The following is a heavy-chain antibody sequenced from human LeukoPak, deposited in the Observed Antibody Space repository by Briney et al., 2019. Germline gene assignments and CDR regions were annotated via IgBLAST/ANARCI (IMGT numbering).Heavy chain of an antibody. CDR1: GGSCDDYY. D-gene: IGHD5-24*01. J-gene: IGHJ5*02. CDR2: IHPSGIL. V-gene: IGHV4-34*01. Sequence: PSETLSLTADVYGGSCDDYYCSWIRQPAGKGLEWIGEIHPSGILYYNWSLVSRVTISIDTSKSQFSLRLTSVTAADTDFHHCARGRDRSNAGDLWARGSLVTVSS. CDR3: ARGRDRSNAGDL.